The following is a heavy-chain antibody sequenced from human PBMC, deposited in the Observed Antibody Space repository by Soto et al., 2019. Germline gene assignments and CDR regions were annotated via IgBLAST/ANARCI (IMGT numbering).Heavy chain of an antibody. V-gene: IGHV1-46*01. Sequence: QVQLVQSGPEVKKPGASVKLSCKASGYTFTNFYIHWVRQAPGQGLEWMGIINPNTGSTSNTQKFRGRSTGTRDTSTSTGYKELSGLSSEDTAVDYCARETNFDLTFHYDGMDVWGQGTTVTVSS. D-gene: IGHD3-10*01. J-gene: IGHJ6*02. CDR1: GYTFTNFY. CDR3: ARETNFDLTFHYDGMDV. CDR2: INPNTGST.